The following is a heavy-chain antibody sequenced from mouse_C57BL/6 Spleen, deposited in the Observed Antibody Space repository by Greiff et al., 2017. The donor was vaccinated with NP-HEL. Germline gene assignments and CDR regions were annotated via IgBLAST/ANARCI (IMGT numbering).Heavy chain of an antibody. J-gene: IGHJ2*01. D-gene: IGHD4-1*01. Sequence: EVKLMESGGGLVKPGGSLKLSCAASGFTFSSYAMSWVRQTPEKRLEWVATISDGGSYTYYPDNVKGRFTISRDNAKNNLYLQMSHLKSEETAMYYCLTGTYDYWGQGTTLTVSS. CDR2: ISDGGSYT. CDR3: LTGTYDY. CDR1: GFTFSSYA. V-gene: IGHV5-4*03.